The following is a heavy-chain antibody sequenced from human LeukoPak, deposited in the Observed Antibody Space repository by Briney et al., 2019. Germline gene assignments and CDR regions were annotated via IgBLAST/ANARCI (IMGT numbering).Heavy chain of an antibody. J-gene: IGHJ4*02. V-gene: IGHV4-4*07. CDR3: ASGSRGGYGDLDY. CDR1: GGSISPNY. CDR2: NSASGST. D-gene: IGHD4-17*01. Sequence: SETLSLTCTVSGGSISPNYWSWIRQPAGKGLEWIGHNSASGSTNYNPSLRSRVIMSVDTSRNQLSLKLTSVTAADTALYYCASGSRGGYGDLDYWGQGTLVTVSS.